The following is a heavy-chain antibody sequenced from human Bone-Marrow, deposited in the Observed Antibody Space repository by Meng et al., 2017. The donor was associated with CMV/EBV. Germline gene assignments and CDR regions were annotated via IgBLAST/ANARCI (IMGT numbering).Heavy chain of an antibody. V-gene: IGHV3-20*04. CDR3: ARHKYGDEYFLDY. D-gene: IGHD4-17*01. J-gene: IGHJ4*02. CDR1: GFTFDDYG. CDR2: INWNGGST. Sequence: GGSLRLSCAASGFTFDDYGMSWVRQAPGKGLEWVSGINWNGGSTGYADSVKGRFTIYRDNYRDTLFLQMNSLTTEDTGLYYCARHKYGDEYFLDYWGQGTRVTVSS.